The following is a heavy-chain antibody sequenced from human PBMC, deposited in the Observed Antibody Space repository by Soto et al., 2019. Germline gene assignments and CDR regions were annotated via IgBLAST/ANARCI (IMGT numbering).Heavy chain of an antibody. CDR2: TKNKANSYTT. V-gene: IGHV3-72*01. D-gene: IGHD3-16*01. CDR1: GFTFSDRY. Sequence: PGGSLRLSCAASGFTFSDRYMDWVRQAPGKGLEWVGRTKNKANSYTTEYAASVKGRFTISRDDSRNSVYLQMSSLKTDDTAVYYCTIEGAYPGPDFDYWGQGTLVTVSS. CDR3: TIEGAYPGPDFDY. J-gene: IGHJ4*02.